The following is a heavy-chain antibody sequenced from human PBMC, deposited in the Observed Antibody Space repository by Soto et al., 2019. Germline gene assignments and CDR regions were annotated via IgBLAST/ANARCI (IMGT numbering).Heavy chain of an antibody. V-gene: IGHV3-7*01. J-gene: IGHJ4*02. Sequence: GGSLRLSCAASGFTFSSYWMSWVRQAPGKGLEWVANIKQDGSEKYYVDSVKGRFTISRDNAKNSLYLQMNSLRAEDTAVYYCARDRNPKSIAARPSDYWGQGTLVTVSS. CDR2: IKQDGSEK. CDR1: GFTFSSYW. CDR3: ARDRNPKSIAARPSDY. D-gene: IGHD6-6*01.